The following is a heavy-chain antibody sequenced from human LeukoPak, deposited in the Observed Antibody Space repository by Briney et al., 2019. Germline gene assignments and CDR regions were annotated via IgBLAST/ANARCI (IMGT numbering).Heavy chain of an antibody. CDR1: GFTFRSCG. D-gene: IGHD3-10*01. CDR2: ITYDGDTR. V-gene: IGHV3-30*18. J-gene: IGHJ4*02. Sequence: GGSLRLSCAASGFTFRSCGMHWVRQAPGKGLEGVAVITYDGDTRYFEDSVKGRFTISRDTSKSTLYLQMNSLGAEDTAVYYCVKEQGSGYYRTADYWGQGTLVTVSS. CDR3: VKEQGSGYYRTADY.